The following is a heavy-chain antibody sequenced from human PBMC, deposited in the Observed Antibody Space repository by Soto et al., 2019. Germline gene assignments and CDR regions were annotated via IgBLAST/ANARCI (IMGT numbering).Heavy chain of an antibody. CDR1: GGSFSGYY. Sequence: SETLSLTYAVYGGSFSGYYWSWIRQPPGKGLEWIGEINHSGSTNYNPSLKSRVTISVDTSKNQFSLKLSSVTAADTAVYYCARGSEGAAAGGGDFDYWGQGTLVTVSS. CDR2: INHSGST. CDR3: ARGSEGAAAGGGDFDY. J-gene: IGHJ4*02. V-gene: IGHV4-34*01. D-gene: IGHD6-13*01.